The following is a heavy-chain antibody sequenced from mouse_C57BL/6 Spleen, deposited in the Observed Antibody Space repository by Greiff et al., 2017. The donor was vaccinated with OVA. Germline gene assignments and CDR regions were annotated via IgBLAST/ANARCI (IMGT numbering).Heavy chain of an antibody. CDR3: ARMWFAY. Sequence: QVQLQQSGPELVKPGASVKISCKASGYAFSSSWMNWVKQRPGKGLEWIGRIYPGDGDTNYNVKFKGKATLTADKSSSTAYMQLRSLTSYDSAVYFCARMWFAYWGQGTLVTVSS. CDR2: IYPGDGDT. V-gene: IGHV1-82*01. J-gene: IGHJ3*01. CDR1: GYAFSSSW.